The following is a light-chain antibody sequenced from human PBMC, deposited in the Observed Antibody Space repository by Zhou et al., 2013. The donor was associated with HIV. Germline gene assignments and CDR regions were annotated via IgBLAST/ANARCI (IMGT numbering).Light chain of an antibody. J-gene: IGKJ2*01. V-gene: IGKV3-15*01. CDR2: EAS. CDR1: FSVVTK. Sequence: ELVMTQSPATLSVSPGETVTLSCRASFSVVTKLAWYQQKAGQTPRLLIYEASTRASGVPXRFSGRGSGTEFSLTISSLQSDDFAVYYCQQYQNWPPGETFGQGTK. CDR3: QQYQNWPPGET.